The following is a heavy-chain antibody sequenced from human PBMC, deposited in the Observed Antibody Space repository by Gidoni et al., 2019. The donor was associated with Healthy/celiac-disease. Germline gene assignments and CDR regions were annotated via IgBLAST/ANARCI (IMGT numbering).Heavy chain of an antibody. D-gene: IGHD3-10*01. V-gene: IGHV3-11*06. J-gene: IGHJ5*02. CDR2: ISSGSSYT. Sequence: QVQLVESGGGLVKPGGSLRLSCAASGFTFRDYYMSWIRQAPGKGLEWVSYISSGSSYTNYADSVKGRFTISRDNAKNSLYLQMNSLRAEDTAVYYCARVALVLLWFGSASNNWFDPWGQGTLVTVSS. CDR3: ARVALVLLWFGSASNNWFDP. CDR1: GFTFRDYY.